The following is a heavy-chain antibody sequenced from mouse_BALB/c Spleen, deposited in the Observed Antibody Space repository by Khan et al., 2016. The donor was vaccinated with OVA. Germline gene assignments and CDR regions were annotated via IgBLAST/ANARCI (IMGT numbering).Heavy chain of an antibody. J-gene: IGHJ4*01. D-gene: IGHD2-10*01. CDR2: INTYTGEP. CDR3: ARPPYFSYVMVY. Sequence: VQLVESGPELKKPGETVKISCKASGYTFTNFGINWVRQAPGKGLKWMGWINTYTGEPTYADDFKGRFAFSLEASASPAYLQIITLKNEDTATYFCARPPYFSYVMVYWGQGTSVTVSS. V-gene: IGHV9-3-1*01. CDR1: GYTFTNFG.